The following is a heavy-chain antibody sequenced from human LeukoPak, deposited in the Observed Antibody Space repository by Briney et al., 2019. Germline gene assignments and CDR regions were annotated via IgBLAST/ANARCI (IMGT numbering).Heavy chain of an antibody. CDR3: ARDRRNGDYGY. CDR1: GFTLRSYT. Sequence: GGSLRLSCAASGFTLRSYTMNWVRQAPGKGLEWVSSIGISSNKIYYADSVKGRFIISRDNAKNSVYLQMNSLRAEDTAVYYCARDRRNGDYGYWGQGTLVTVSS. J-gene: IGHJ4*02. CDR2: IGISSNKI. V-gene: IGHV3-21*01. D-gene: IGHD4-17*01.